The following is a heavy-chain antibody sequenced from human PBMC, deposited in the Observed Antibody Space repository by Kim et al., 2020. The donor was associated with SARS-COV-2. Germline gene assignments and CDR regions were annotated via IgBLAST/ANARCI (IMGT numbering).Heavy chain of an antibody. Sequence: ASVKVSCKASGYTFTSYGISWVRQAPGQGLEWMGWISAYNGNTNYAQKLQGRVTMTTDTSTSTAYMELRSLGSDDTAVYYCARRGAVGYCSGGSCYRQSYYYYYGMDVWDQGTTVTVSS. V-gene: IGHV1-18*01. J-gene: IGHJ6*02. CDR1: GYTFTSYG. D-gene: IGHD2-15*01. CDR3: ARRGAVGYCSGGSCYRQSYYYYYGMDV. CDR2: ISAYNGNT.